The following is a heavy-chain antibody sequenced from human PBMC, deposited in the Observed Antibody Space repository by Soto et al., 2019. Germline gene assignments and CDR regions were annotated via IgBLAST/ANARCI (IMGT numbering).Heavy chain of an antibody. Sequence: GGSLRLSCAASGFTFSSHGMHWVRQAPGKGLEWVAVISYDGSNKYYADSVKGRFTISRDNSKNTLYLQMNSLRAEDTAVYYCAKVTSSSGYYYYYMDVWGKGTTVTVSS. CDR2: ISYDGSNK. V-gene: IGHV3-30*18. CDR3: AKVTSSSGYYYYYMDV. CDR1: GFTFSSHG. J-gene: IGHJ6*03. D-gene: IGHD6-6*01.